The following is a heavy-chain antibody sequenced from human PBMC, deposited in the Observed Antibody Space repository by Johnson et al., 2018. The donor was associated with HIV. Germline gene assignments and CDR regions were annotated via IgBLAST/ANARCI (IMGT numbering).Heavy chain of an antibody. Sequence: QVQVVESGGGVVQPGRSLRLSCTSSAFTFSGYAMHWVRQAPGKGLEWVSALSYDASNNYYADSVKGRFTISRDNSKNTVYLQMDSLRGEDTAVYYCARDPGNGGRPFDAFDIWGQGTMVTVSS. CDR3: ARDPGNGGRPFDAFDI. D-gene: IGHD4-23*01. CDR1: AFTFSGYA. J-gene: IGHJ3*02. CDR2: LSYDASNN. V-gene: IGHV3-30*04.